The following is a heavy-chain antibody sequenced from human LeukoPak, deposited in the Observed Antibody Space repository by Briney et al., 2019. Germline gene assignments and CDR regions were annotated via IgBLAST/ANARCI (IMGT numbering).Heavy chain of an antibody. CDR3: ARASYYDFWSGYYEHAFDI. CDR2: ISTGSGYM. CDR1: GFTFSSHY. J-gene: IGHJ3*02. D-gene: IGHD3-3*01. Sequence: SGGSLRLSCAASGFTFSSHYINWVRQAPGKGLEWVSCISTGSGYMSYADSVKGRFTISRDNAKNSLYLQMNSLRAEDTAVYYCARASYYDFWSGYYEHAFDIWGQGTMVIVSS. V-gene: IGHV3-21*04.